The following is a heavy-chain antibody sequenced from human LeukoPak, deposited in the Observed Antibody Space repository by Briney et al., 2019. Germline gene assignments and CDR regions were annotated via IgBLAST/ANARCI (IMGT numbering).Heavy chain of an antibody. J-gene: IGHJ4*02. Sequence: GESLKISCQGSGYSFTTYWIGWVRQMPGKGLEWMGIIYPGDSDTRYSPSFQGQVTISADKSISTAYLQWSSLKASDTAMYYCASTDCSGGSCYDYFDYWGQGTLVTVSS. CDR2: IYPGDSDT. CDR1: GYSFTTYW. V-gene: IGHV5-51*01. D-gene: IGHD2-15*01. CDR3: ASTDCSGGSCYDYFDY.